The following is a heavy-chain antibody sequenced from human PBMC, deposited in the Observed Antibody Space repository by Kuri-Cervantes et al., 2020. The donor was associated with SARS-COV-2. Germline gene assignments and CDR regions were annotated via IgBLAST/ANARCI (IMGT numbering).Heavy chain of an antibody. CDR3: ASMRYNWNY. J-gene: IGHJ4*02. V-gene: IGHV1-46*01. D-gene: IGHD1-20*01. CDR1: GYTFTSYY. CDR2: INPSGGST. Sequence: ASVKVSCKASGYTFTSYYMHWVRQAPGQGLEWMGIINPSGGSTSYAQKFQGRVTITADKSTSTAYMELSSLRSEDTAVYYCASMRYNWNYWGQGTLVTVSS.